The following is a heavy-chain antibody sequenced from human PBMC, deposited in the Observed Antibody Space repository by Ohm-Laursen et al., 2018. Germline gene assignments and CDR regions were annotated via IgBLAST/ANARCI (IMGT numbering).Heavy chain of an antibody. CDR1: GYSFTSHW. CDR2: IYPDDSDT. D-gene: IGHD3-9*01. Sequence: GESLRISCKGSGYSFTSHWIAWVRQMPGKGLEWMGIIYPDDSDTRYSPSFQGQVTISADKSISTAYLQWSSLKASDTAMYYCARHVFPRGGYDILTGYFDFWGQGTLVTVSS. V-gene: IGHV5-51*01. CDR3: ARHVFPRGGYDILTGYFDF. J-gene: IGHJ4*02.